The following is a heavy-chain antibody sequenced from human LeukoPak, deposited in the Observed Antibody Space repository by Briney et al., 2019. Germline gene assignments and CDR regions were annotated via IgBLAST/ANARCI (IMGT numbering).Heavy chain of an antibody. Sequence: SETLSLTCTVSGGSISTYYWNWMRQPPGKGVEYIGYIYYSGSTNYNPSLTSRVTLSVDTSKNQFSLKLNSVTAADTAVYYCARSQAYCGGDCYSSRGYFDYWGQGTLVTVSS. CDR3: ARSQAYCGGDCYSSRGYFDY. D-gene: IGHD2-21*02. CDR2: IYYSGST. CDR1: GGSISTYY. J-gene: IGHJ4*02. V-gene: IGHV4-59*01.